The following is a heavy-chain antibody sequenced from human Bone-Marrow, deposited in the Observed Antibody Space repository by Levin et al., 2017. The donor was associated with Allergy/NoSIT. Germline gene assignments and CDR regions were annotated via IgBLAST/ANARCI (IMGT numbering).Heavy chain of an antibody. D-gene: IGHD2-2*01. J-gene: IGHJ6*02. CDR2: INSDGSST. Sequence: ASVKVSCAASGFTFSSYWMHWVRQAPGKGLVWVSRINSDGSSTSYADSVKGRFTISRDNAKNTLYLQMNSLRAEDTAVYYCARVRPFSSTSCYGPYGMDVWGQGTTVTVSS. CDR1: GFTFSSYW. CDR3: ARVRPFSSTSCYGPYGMDV. V-gene: IGHV3-74*01.